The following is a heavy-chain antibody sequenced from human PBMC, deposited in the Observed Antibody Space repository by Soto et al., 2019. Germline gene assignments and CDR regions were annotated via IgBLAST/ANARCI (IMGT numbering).Heavy chain of an antibody. Sequence: GGSLRLSCAASGFTFSSYGMHWVRQAPGKGLEWVAVIWYDGSNKYYADSVKGRFTISRDNSKNTLYLQMNSLRAEDTAVYYCARDLGVGGDYYFDYWGQGTLVTVSS. V-gene: IGHV3-33*01. CDR1: GFTFSSYG. CDR2: IWYDGSNK. J-gene: IGHJ4*02. CDR3: ARDLGVGGDYYFDY. D-gene: IGHD1-26*01.